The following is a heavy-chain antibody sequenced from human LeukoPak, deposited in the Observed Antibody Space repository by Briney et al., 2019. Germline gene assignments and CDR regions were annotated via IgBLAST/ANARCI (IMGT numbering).Heavy chain of an antibody. Sequence: GGSLRLSCAASGFTFSSYAMSWVRQAPGQGLEWMGWINPNSGGTNYAQKFQGRVTMTRDTSISTAYMELSRLRSDDTAVYYCAREGPGLVGYGMDVWGQGTTVTVSS. J-gene: IGHJ6*02. CDR3: AREGPGLVGYGMDV. V-gene: IGHV1-2*02. CDR2: INPNSGGT. D-gene: IGHD2-15*01. CDR1: GFTFSSYA.